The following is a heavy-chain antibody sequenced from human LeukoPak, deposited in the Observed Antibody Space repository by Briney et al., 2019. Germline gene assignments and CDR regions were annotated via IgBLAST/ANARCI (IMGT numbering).Heavy chain of an antibody. J-gene: IGHJ4*02. D-gene: IGHD6-13*01. CDR3: ARVASSSWYGYDY. CDR1: GFTFSSYG. Sequence: PERSLRLSCAPSGFTFSSYGIHWVRQAPGKGLEWVAVIWYGGSNKYYADSVKGRFTISRDNSKNTLYLQMNSLRAEDTAVYYCARVASSSWYGYDYWGQGTLVTVSS. CDR2: IWYGGSNK. V-gene: IGHV3-33*08.